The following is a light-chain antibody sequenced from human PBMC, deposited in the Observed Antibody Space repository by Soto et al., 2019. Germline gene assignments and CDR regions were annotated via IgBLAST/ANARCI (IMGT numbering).Light chain of an antibody. J-gene: IGKJ4*01. Sequence: DIVMTQSPDSLAVSLGERATINCKSSQSLLYSSNNKNYLAWYQQKPGQPPKLLIYWASTRESGVPDRFSGSGSGTDFTLTISSLQAEDVAVCYCQQYYSTLALTFGGGTKVEIK. CDR1: QSLLYSSNNKNY. CDR3: QQYYSTLALT. CDR2: WAS. V-gene: IGKV4-1*01.